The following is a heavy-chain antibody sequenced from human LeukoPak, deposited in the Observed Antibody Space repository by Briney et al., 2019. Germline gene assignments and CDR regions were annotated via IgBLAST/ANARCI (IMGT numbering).Heavy chain of an antibody. Sequence: SETLSLTCTVSGGSISSYYWSWIRQPPGKGLEWIGYIYYSGSTNYNPSLKSRVTISVDTSTNQFSLKLSSVPAADTAVYYCARDRERWLARGGFDPWGQGTLVTVSS. CDR1: GGSISSYY. CDR2: IYYSGST. J-gene: IGHJ5*02. CDR3: ARDRERWLARGGFDP. V-gene: IGHV4-59*01. D-gene: IGHD6-19*01.